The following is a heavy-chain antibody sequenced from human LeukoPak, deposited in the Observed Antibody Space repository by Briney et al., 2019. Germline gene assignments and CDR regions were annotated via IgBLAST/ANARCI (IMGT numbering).Heavy chain of an antibody. Sequence: SETLSLTCAVSGGSISSSTYYWGWIRQPPGEGLEWIGSIYYSGNTYYNPSLKSRVTISVDTSKNQFSLKLSSVTAADTAVYYCAKLTNWLLGYFDYWGQGTLVTVSS. V-gene: IGHV4-39*01. D-gene: IGHD3-9*01. CDR1: GGSISSSTYY. CDR3: AKLTNWLLGYFDY. J-gene: IGHJ4*02. CDR2: IYYSGNT.